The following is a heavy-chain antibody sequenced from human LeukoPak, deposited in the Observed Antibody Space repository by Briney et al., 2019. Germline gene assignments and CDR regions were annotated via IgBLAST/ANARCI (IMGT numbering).Heavy chain of an antibody. D-gene: IGHD3-10*01. J-gene: IGHJ6*02. CDR3: ATRALWFGELLPHYYGMDV. CDR2: ISGSGGST. CDR1: GFIFSSYA. Sequence: PGGSLRLSCAASGFIFSSYAMSWVRQAPGKGLEWVSAISGSGGSTYYADSVKGRFTISRDNSKNTLYLQMNSLRAEDTAVYYCATRALWFGELLPHYYGMDVWGQGTTVTVSS. V-gene: IGHV3-23*01.